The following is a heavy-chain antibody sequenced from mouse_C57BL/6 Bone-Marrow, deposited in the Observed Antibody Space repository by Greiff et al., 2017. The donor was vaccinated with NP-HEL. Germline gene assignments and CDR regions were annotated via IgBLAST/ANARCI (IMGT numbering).Heavy chain of an antibody. CDR2: FTSGGAYI. CDR1: GFTFSSDA. Sequence: EVPLLESGDGLVKPGGSLKLSCAASGFTFSSDAMSWVRQPPETWLEWVAYFTSGGAYIYYVDTVKGRFTLSRDNARNTRYLQMSSLKVENTAMYYCTRDSDFFSYCVGYFDVWGTGTTVTVSS. V-gene: IGHV5-9-1*02. J-gene: IGHJ1*03. D-gene: IGHD2-12*01. CDR3: TRDSDFFSYCVGYFDV.